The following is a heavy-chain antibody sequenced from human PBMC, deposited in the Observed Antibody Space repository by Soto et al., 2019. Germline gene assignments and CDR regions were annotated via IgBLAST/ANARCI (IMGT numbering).Heavy chain of an antibody. CDR1: GGSFSGYY. Sequence: SETLSLTCAVYGGSFSGYYWTWIRQPPGTGLEWIGEINHSGSTNYNPSLKSRVTISVDTSKNQFSLKLTSVTAADTAVYYCARDKITGLFDYWGQRTLVTGS. D-gene: IGHD2-8*02. CDR3: ARDKITGLFDY. J-gene: IGHJ4*02. V-gene: IGHV4-34*01. CDR2: INHSGST.